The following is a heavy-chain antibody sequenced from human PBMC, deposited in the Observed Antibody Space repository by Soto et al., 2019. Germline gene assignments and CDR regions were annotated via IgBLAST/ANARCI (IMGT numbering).Heavy chain of an antibody. CDR3: ARSLFLASTDTEPFDY. CDR2: ISGGGNDA. V-gene: IGHV3-23*01. Sequence: EVQLLESGGGLVQPGGSLVLSCAASGFTFSSYAMSWVRQAPGKGLEWVSSISGGGNDAFYAVSVKGRFTISRDNSRNTLYLQMSSLRADYTAIYYCARSLFLASTDTEPFDYWGQGALVTVSS. J-gene: IGHJ4*02. D-gene: IGHD3-3*02. CDR1: GFTFSSYA.